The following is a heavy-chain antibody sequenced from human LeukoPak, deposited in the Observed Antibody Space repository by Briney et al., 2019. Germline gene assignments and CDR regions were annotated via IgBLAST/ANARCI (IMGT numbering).Heavy chain of an antibody. V-gene: IGHV1-69*13. D-gene: IGHD2-2*02. CDR3: AGYIDCSSTSCYTRWFDP. J-gene: IGHJ5*02. Sequence: ASVKVSCKASGGTFSSYAISWVRQAPGQGLEWMGGIIPIFGTANYAQKFQGRVTITADESTSTAYMELSSLRSEDTAVYYCAGYIDCSSTSCYTRWFDPWGQGTLVTVSS. CDR2: IIPIFGTA. CDR1: GGTFSSYA.